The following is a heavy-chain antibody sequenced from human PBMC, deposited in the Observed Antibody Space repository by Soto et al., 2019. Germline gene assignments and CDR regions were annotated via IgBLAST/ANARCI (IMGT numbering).Heavy chain of an antibody. D-gene: IGHD6-19*01. J-gene: IGHJ3*02. V-gene: IGHV3-33*01. Sequence: QVQLVESGGGVVQPGRSLRLSCAASGFNLSTYGMYWVRQAPGKGLEWVAVMWHDGSNKDYADSVKGRFTISRDNSKNTLYLQMNSLRAEDTAVYYCAREQQWVVYGASDIWGQGTMVTVSS. CDR3: AREQQWVVYGASDI. CDR2: MWHDGSNK. CDR1: GFNLSTYG.